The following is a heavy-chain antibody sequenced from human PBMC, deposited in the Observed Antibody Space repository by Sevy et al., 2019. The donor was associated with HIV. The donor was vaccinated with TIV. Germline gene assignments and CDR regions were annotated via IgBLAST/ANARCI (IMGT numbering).Heavy chain of an antibody. D-gene: IGHD6-13*01. Sequence: ASVKVSCKASGYTLSSYDINWVRQATGQGLEWMGWMNPDSGRRGYAPKFQGRVTTTTNTSIGTAYMELRSLRSEDSAVYYCARADLDSSTFFYYYGMDVWGQGTTVTVSS. V-gene: IGHV1-8*01. J-gene: IGHJ6*02. CDR1: GYTLSSYD. CDR3: ARADLDSSTFFYYYGMDV. CDR2: MNPDSGRR.